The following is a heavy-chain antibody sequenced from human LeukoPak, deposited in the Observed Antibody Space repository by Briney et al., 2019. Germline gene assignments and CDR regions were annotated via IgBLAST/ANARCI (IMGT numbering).Heavy chain of an antibody. CDR3: GTEGLSSSWYVLGYFDY. V-gene: IGHV3-48*03. J-gene: IGHJ4*02. CDR2: ISSSGSTI. CDR1: GFTFSSYE. Sequence: PGGSLRLSCAASGFTFSSYEMNWVRQAPGKGLEWVSYISSSGSTIYYADSVKGRFTISRDNAKNSLYLQMNSLRAEDTAVYYCGTEGLSSSWYVLGYFDYWGEGTLVTVSS. D-gene: IGHD6-13*01.